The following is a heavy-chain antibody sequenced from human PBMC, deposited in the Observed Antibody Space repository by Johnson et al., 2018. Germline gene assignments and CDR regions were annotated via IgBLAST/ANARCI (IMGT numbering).Heavy chain of an antibody. CDR1: GFSFPGFA. CDR2: ISGSGGST. D-gene: IGHD6-13*01. CDR3: AKGTGGTRPHTRDV. Sequence: VQLQESGGGLVQPGGSLRLSCAASGFSFPGFAMSWVRQAPGKGLEWVSGISGSGGSTYYADSVKGRFTISRDNSQNTLYVQLNSLKAEDTALYYCAKGTGGTRPHTRDVWGQGTTVTVSS. V-gene: IGHV3-23*01. J-gene: IGHJ6*02.